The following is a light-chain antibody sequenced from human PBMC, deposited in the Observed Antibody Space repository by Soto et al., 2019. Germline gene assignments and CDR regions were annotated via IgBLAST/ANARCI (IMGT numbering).Light chain of an antibody. V-gene: IGKV1-17*01. Sequence: DIQMTQSPSSLSASVGDRVTITCRASQGIRNDLGWYQQKPGKAPKRLIYRASTLESGVPSRFSGSGSGTEFTLTISSLQPDDLGSYYCHQYNTYWTFGQGTKVDIK. J-gene: IGKJ1*01. CDR1: QGIRND. CDR2: RAS. CDR3: HQYNTYWT.